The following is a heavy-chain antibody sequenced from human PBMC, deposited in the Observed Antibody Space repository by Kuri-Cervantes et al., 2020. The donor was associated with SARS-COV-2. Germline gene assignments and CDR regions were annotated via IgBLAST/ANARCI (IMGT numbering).Heavy chain of an antibody. CDR2: IRYDGSNK. CDR3: AKDPVYYYYYMDV. J-gene: IGHJ6*03. Sequence: GESLKISCAASGFTFSSYGMHWVRQAPGKGLEWVAFIRYDGSNKYYADSVKGRFTISRDNSKNTLYPQMDSLRAEDTAVYYCAKDPVYYYYYMDVWGKGTTVTVSS. V-gene: IGHV3-30*02. CDR1: GFTFSSYG.